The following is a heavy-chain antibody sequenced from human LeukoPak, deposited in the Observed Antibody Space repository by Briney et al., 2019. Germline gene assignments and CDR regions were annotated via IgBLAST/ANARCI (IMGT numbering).Heavy chain of an antibody. Sequence: ASVKVSCKASGYTFTSYAMHWVRQAPGQRLEWMGWINAGNGNTKYSQKFQGRVTITRDTSASTAYMELSSLRSEDMAVYYCARDCSSTSCYANFDYWGQGTLVTVSS. CDR3: ARDCSSTSCYANFDY. CDR1: GYTFTSYA. J-gene: IGHJ4*02. V-gene: IGHV1-3*01. D-gene: IGHD2-2*01. CDR2: INAGNGNT.